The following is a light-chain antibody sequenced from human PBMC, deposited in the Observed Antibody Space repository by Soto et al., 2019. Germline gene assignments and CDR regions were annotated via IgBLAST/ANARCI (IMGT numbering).Light chain of an antibody. V-gene: IGKV3-20*01. Sequence: EIVLTQSPGTLSLSPGERATLSCRASQSVSISYLAWYQQKPGQAPRLLIYGASSRATGIPDRFSGSGSGTDFTLTISRLEPEDFAVYYCQQCFSSPWAFGQGTKVEIK. J-gene: IGKJ1*01. CDR2: GAS. CDR1: QSVSISY. CDR3: QQCFSSPWA.